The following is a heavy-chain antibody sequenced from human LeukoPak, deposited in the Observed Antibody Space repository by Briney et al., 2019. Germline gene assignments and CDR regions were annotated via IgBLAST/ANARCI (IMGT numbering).Heavy chain of an antibody. J-gene: IGHJ4*02. V-gene: IGHV3-7*03. CDR3: ARMNYISTGWGAPFDY. CDR2: IKPDGSAT. D-gene: IGHD1-7*01. Sequence: GGSLRLSCAASGFTLRSEWMSWLRQTPEKGLEWVANIKPDGSATAYVDSVKGRFTISRDNAKNSLYLQMNSLRVEDTAVYYCARMNYISTGWGAPFDYWGQGVLVTVSS. CDR1: GFTLRSEW.